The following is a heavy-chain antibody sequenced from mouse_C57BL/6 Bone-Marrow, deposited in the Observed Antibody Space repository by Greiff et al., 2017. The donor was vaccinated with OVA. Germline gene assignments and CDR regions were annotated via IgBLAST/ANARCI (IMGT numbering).Heavy chain of an antibody. CDR1: GYTFTSYW. D-gene: IGHD1-1*01. Sequence: VKLQESGADLAKPGASVKLSCKASGYTFTSYWMHWVKQRPGQGLEWIGYINPSSGYTKYNQKFKDKATLTADKSSSTAYMQLSSLTYEDYAVYYCARSPYYYGSREGYAMDYWGQGTSVTVSS. J-gene: IGHJ4*01. CDR3: ARSPYYYGSREGYAMDY. CDR2: INPSSGYT. V-gene: IGHV1-7*01.